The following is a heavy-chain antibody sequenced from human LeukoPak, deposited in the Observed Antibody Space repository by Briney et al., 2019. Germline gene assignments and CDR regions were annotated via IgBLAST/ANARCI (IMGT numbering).Heavy chain of an antibody. J-gene: IGHJ4*02. D-gene: IGHD1-26*01. CDR2: INPNSGDT. CDR1: GYTFTGYY. V-gene: IGHV1-2*06. Sequence: ASVKVSCKTSGYTFTGYYMHWVRQAPGQGLEWMGRINPNSGDTNYAQKFQGRVTMTGDTSITTAYMELNSLRSDDTAVYYCARGEWELLTDYWGQGTLVTVSS. CDR3: ARGEWELLTDY.